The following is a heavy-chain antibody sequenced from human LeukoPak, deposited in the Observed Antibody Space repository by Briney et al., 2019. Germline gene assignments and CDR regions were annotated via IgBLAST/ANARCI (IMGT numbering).Heavy chain of an antibody. CDR1: GYTLTELS. V-gene: IGHV3-30-3*02. D-gene: IGHD1-26*01. CDR3: AKAQPVGAINDAFDI. J-gene: IGHJ3*02. CDR2: ISYDGSNK. Sequence: SCKVSGYTLTELSMHWVRQAPGKGLEWVAVISYDGSNKYYADSVKGRFTISRDNSKNTLYLQMNSLRAEDTAVYYCAKAQPVGAINDAFDIWGQGTMVTVSS.